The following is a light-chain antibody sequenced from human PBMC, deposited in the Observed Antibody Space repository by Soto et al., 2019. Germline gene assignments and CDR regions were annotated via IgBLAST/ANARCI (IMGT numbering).Light chain of an antibody. CDR3: QQYSNYLYT. CDR1: QSISSW. J-gene: IGKJ2*01. CDR2: EAS. Sequence: DIQMTQSPSTLSASVGDRVTITCRASQSISSWLAWYQQKPGKAPKLLIYEASNLQSGVPSRFSGSGSGTEFTLTIDSVRPDDFATYYCQQYSNYLYTFGQGTKLEIK. V-gene: IGKV1-5*03.